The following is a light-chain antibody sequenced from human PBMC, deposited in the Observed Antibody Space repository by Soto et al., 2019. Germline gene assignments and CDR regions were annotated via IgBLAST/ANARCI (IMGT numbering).Light chain of an antibody. CDR1: SGDVGGYNY. CDR3: TSYTSSGPWV. J-gene: IGLJ3*02. V-gene: IGLV2-14*01. CDR2: EVN. Sequence: QSALTQPASVSGSPGQSITISCTGTSGDVGGYNYVSRYQLDPGKAPKLIIYEVNNRPSGVSNRFSGSKSGNTASLTISGLQAEYEADYYCTSYTSSGPWVFGGGTKLTVL.